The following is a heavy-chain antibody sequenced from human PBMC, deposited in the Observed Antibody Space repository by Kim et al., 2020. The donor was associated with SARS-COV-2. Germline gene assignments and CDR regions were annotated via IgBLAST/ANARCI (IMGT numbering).Heavy chain of an antibody. D-gene: IGHD2-15*01. CDR1: GGSINSANW. CDR2: ISPIGTT. CDR3: ARASYSYTTDF. J-gene: IGHJ4*02. Sequence: SETLSLTCTISGGSINSANWWSWIRQPPGKGLEWIGEISPIGTTNFRPSFKGRLTMFVDESKNQFSLKLTSVTAADTAIYYCARASYSYTTDFWGQGTLVAVSS. V-gene: IGHV4-4*02.